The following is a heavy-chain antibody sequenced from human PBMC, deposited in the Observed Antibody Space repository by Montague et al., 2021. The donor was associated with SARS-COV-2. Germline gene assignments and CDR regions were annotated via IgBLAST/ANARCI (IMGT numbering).Heavy chain of an antibody. J-gene: IGHJ4*02. D-gene: IGHD3-22*01. Sequence: SETLSLTCAVYGGSFSGYYWSWVRQPLAKGLEWIWEINLYGRTNNTPSLKSRVLISVDTSKNQFSLKLSPVTAADTAVDYCARGTKRVFTYDYDSSGYESDYWGQGTLVTVSS. CDR1: GGSFSGYY. CDR3: ARGTKRVFTYDYDSSGYESDY. V-gene: IGHV4-34*01. CDR2: INLYGRT.